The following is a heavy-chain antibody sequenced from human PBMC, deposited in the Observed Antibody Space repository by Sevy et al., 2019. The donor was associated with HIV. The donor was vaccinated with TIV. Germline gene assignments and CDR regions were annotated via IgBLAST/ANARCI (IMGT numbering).Heavy chain of an antibody. CDR3: AKSPRIAVAGTAYFDY. V-gene: IGHV3-23*01. CDR1: GFTFSSYA. CDR2: ISGSGGST. D-gene: IGHD6-19*01. J-gene: IGHJ4*02. Sequence: GGSLRLSCAASGFTFSSYAMSWVRQAPGKGLEWVSAISGSGGSTYYANSVKGRFTISRDNSKNTLYLQMNSLRAEDTAVYYCAKSPRIAVAGTAYFDYWGQGTLVTVSS.